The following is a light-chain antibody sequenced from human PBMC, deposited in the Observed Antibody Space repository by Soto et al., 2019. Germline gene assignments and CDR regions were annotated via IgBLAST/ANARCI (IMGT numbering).Light chain of an antibody. V-gene: IGLV1-44*01. CDR3: AAWDDTLNGPL. Sequence: QSVLTQPPSASGTPGQTVTISCSGSRSNVGRNAVSWYQQVPGMAPKLLVFATNKRPSGVPDLFSGSASGASSSLAISGLQSEDDADYYWAAWDDTLNGPLFGGGTKLTVL. J-gene: IGLJ2*01. CDR2: ATN. CDR1: RSNVGRNA.